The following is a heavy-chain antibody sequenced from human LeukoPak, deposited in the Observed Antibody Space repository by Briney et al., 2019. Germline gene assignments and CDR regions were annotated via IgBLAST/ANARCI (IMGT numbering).Heavy chain of an antibody. V-gene: IGHV4-30-2*01. D-gene: IGHD4-23*01. CDR1: GGSISSGGYS. CDR3: ARETVVTGVDY. CDR2: IYHSGST. Sequence: PSETLSLTCAVSGGSISSGGYSWSWLRQPPGKGLEWIGYIYHSGSTYYNPSLKSRVTISVDRSKNQFSLKLSSVTAADTAVYYCARETVVTGVDYWGQGTLVTVSS. J-gene: IGHJ4*02.